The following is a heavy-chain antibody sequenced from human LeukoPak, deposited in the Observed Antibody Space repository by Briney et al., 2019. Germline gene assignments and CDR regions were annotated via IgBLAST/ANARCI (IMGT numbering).Heavy chain of an antibody. CDR3: ARERVTKAYRYFDL. J-gene: IGHJ2*01. D-gene: IGHD4-17*01. V-gene: IGHV3-11*04. CDR2: ISSSGSTI. CDR1: GFTFSDYY. Sequence: GGSLRLSCAASGFTFSDYYMSWIRQAPGKGLEWVSYISSSGSTIYYAESVKGRFTISRDNAKNSLYLQMNSLRAEDTAVYYCARERVTKAYRYFDLWGRGTLVTVSS.